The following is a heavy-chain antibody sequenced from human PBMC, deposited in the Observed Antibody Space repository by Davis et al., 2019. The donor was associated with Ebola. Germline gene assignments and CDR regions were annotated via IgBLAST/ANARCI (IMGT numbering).Heavy chain of an antibody. CDR3: ARANWATVGTRWFDP. J-gene: IGHJ5*02. D-gene: IGHD6-13*01. CDR2: MNPNSGNT. CDR1: GYTFTSYD. V-gene: IGHV1-8*01. Sequence: AASVQVSCNASGYTFTSYDINWVRQATGQGFEWMGWMNPNSGNTGYAQKFQGRVTMTRDTSTSTAYMELSGLRSEDTAVYYCARANWATVGTRWFDPWGQGTLVTVSS.